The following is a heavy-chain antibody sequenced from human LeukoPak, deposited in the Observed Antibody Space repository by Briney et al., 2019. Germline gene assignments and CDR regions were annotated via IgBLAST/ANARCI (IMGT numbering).Heavy chain of an antibody. J-gene: IGHJ3*02. Sequence: GGSLRLSCAASGFTFSDYFMGWIRQAPGKGLEWVSYISSSSGSTINYADSGKGRFTISRDNAKNSLYLQMNSLRAEDTAVYYCARPFHAAFDIWGQGTMVTVSS. CDR2: ISSSSGSTI. V-gene: IGHV3-11*01. D-gene: IGHD2/OR15-2a*01. CDR1: GFTFSDYF. CDR3: ARPFHAAFDI.